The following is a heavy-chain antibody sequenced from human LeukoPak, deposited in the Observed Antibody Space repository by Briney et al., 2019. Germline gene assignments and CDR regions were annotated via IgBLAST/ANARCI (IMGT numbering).Heavy chain of an antibody. CDR1: GGSFSGYY. Sequence: PSETLSLTCAVYGGSFSGYYWSWIRQPPGKGLEWIGEINHSGSTNYNPSLKSRVTISVDTSKNQFSLKLSSVTAADTAVYYCARDKVQGSEWGSNFDYWGQGTLVTVSS. D-gene: IGHD2-15*01. V-gene: IGHV4-34*01. CDR3: ARDKVQGSEWGSNFDY. J-gene: IGHJ4*02. CDR2: INHSGST.